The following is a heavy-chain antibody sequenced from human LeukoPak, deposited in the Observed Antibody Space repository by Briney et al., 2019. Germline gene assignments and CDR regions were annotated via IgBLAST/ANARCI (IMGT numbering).Heavy chain of an antibody. CDR3: ARYCSGGSCYNGEFDY. CDR1: GFSLSTSGVG. V-gene: IGHV2-5*02. J-gene: IGHJ4*02. D-gene: IGHD2-15*01. CDR2: IYWDDDK. Sequence: SGPTLVHPTPTLTLTCTFSGFSLSTSGVGVGWIRQPPGKALEWLALIYWDDDKRYSPSLKSRLTITKDTSKNQVVLTMTNMDPVDTATYYCARYCSGGSCYNGEFDYWGQGTLVTVSS.